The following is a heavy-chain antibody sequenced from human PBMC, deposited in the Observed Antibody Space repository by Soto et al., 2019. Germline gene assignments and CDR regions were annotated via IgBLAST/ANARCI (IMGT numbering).Heavy chain of an antibody. CDR3: ARGRTTGCSSTSCYRNYYYYGMDV. J-gene: IGHJ6*02. D-gene: IGHD2-2*01. V-gene: IGHV4-30-4*01. CDR2: IYYSGST. CDR1: GGSISSGDYY. Sequence: SETLSLTCTVSGGSISSGDYYWSWIRQPPGKGLERIGYIYYSGSTYYNPSLKSRVTISVDTSKNQFSLKLSSVTAADTAVYYCARGRTTGCSSTSCYRNYYYYGMDVWGQGTTVTVSS.